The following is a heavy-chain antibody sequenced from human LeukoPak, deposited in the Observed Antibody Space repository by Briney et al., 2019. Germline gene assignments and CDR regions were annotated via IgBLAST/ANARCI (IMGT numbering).Heavy chain of an antibody. D-gene: IGHD6-6*01. CDR3: VRVYSSSYYFDY. V-gene: IGHV1-18*01. J-gene: IGHJ4*02. Sequence: ASVKVFCKASGYTFTSYGISWVRQAPGQGLEWMGWISAYNGNTNYAQKLQGRVTMTTDTSTSTAYMELRSLRSDDTAVYYCVRVYSSSYYFDYWGQGTLVTVSS. CDR1: GYTFTSYG. CDR2: ISAYNGNT.